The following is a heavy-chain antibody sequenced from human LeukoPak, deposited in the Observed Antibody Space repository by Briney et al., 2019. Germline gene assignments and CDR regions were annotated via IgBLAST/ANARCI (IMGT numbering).Heavy chain of an antibody. V-gene: IGHV3-23*01. CDR3: ATPFPTSGYYPNYFDY. J-gene: IGHJ4*02. CDR2: ISGSGGST. CDR1: GFTFSSYA. Sequence: GGSLRLSCAASGFTFSSYAMSWVRQAPGKELEWVSAISGSGGSTYYADSVKGRFTISRDNSKSTLYLQMNSLRAEDTAVYYCATPFPTSGYYPNYFDYWGQGTLVTVSS. D-gene: IGHD3-22*01.